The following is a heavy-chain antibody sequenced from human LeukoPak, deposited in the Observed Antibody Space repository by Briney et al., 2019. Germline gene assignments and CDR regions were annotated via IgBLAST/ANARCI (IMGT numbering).Heavy chain of an antibody. CDR2: ISYDGSNK. CDR1: GFSFSGYG. D-gene: IGHD4-23*01. Sequence: GGSLRHSCVASGFSFSGYGIHWVRQAPGKGLEWVAVISYDGSNKYYADSVKGRFTVSRDNSKNTLYLQMNSLRTEDTAVYYCANALDDFGGGWGQGTLVTVAS. J-gene: IGHJ4*02. CDR3: ANALDDFGGG. V-gene: IGHV3-30*18.